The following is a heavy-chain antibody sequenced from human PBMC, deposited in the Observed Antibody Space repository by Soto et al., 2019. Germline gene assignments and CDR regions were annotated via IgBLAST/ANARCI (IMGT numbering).Heavy chain of an antibody. D-gene: IGHD3-22*01. J-gene: IGHJ4*02. Sequence: SETLSLTCAVYGGSFSGYYWSWIRQPPGKALEWIGEINHSGSTNYNPSLKSRVTISVDTSKNQFSLKLSSVTAADTAVYYCARGRGRVRYYDRSGYRFDYWGQGTLVTLSS. CDR1: GGSFSGYY. CDR3: ARGRGRVRYYDRSGYRFDY. V-gene: IGHV4-34*01. CDR2: INHSGST.